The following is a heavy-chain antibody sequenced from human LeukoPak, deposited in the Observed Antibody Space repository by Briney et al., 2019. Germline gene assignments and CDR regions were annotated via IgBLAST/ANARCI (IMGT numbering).Heavy chain of an antibody. CDR3: ARVLRYCSSTSCYRGYYFDY. CDR2: ISGSGGTT. CDR1: GFTFSSYA. D-gene: IGHD2-2*01. V-gene: IGHV3-23*01. Sequence: GGSLRLSCAASGFTFSSYAMSWVRQAPGKGLEWVSPISGSGGTTYYADSVKGRFTISRDNSKNTLYLQMNSLRAEDTAVYYCARVLRYCSSTSCYRGYYFDYWGQGTLVTVSS. J-gene: IGHJ4*02.